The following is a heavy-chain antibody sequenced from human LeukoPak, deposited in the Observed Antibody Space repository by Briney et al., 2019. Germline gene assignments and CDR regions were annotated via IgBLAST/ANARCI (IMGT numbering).Heavy chain of an antibody. J-gene: IGHJ6*03. CDR3: ARAAIAVAGDYHYHYMDV. CDR1: GYTFTGHY. CDR2: ISPNSGDT. Sequence: GASVKVSCKASGYTFTGHYMHWVRQAPGQGLEWMGWISPNSGDTDYAQSFQGRVTMTRDTSISTAYMELSRLRSDDTAVYYCARAAIAVAGDYHYHYMDVWGKGTTVTVSS. D-gene: IGHD6-19*01. V-gene: IGHV1-2*02.